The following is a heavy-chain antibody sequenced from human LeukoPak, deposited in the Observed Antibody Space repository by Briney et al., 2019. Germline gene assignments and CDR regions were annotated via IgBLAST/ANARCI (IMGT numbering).Heavy chain of an antibody. CDR2: IKSDGTNT. Sequence: PGGSLRLSCAASGFTFSNYYMHWVRRASGKGLEWVSRIKSDGTNTNYADSVKGRFTISRDNAKSTLYLQMNNLRAEDTATYYCVRRSITGRTDYFDYWGQGILVTVSS. D-gene: IGHD1-20*01. CDR1: GFTFSNYY. J-gene: IGHJ4*02. CDR3: VRRSITGRTDYFDY. V-gene: IGHV3-74*01.